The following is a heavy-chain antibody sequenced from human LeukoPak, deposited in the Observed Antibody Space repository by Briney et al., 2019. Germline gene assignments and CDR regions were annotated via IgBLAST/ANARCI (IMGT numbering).Heavy chain of an antibody. Sequence: GGSLRLSCAASGFTVSSNYMSWVRQAPGKGLEWVSYISSSGSTIYYADSVKGRFTISRDNAKNSLYLQMDSLRAEDTAVYYCAELGITMIGGVWGKGTTVTISS. CDR3: AELGITMIGGV. V-gene: IGHV3-11*04. J-gene: IGHJ6*04. CDR1: GFTVSSNY. CDR2: ISSSGSTI. D-gene: IGHD3-10*02.